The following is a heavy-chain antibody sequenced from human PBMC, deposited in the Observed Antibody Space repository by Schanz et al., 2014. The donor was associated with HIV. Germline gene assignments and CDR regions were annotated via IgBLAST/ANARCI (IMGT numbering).Heavy chain of an antibody. CDR1: GFTFSSYG. D-gene: IGHD1-20*01. V-gene: IGHV3-33*05. CDR2: MSYDGTNE. Sequence: QVQLVESGGGVVQPGRSLRLSCAASGFTFSSYGMHWVRQAPGKGLEGVAVMSYDGTNEKYEDSVKGRLTISRDNAKNSLYLEMNSLRAEDTAVYYCARDYHWNWFDPWGQGTLVTVSS. CDR3: ARDYHWNWFDP. J-gene: IGHJ5*02.